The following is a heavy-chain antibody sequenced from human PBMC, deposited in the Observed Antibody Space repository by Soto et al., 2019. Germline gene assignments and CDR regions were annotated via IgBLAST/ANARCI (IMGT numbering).Heavy chain of an antibody. V-gene: IGHV3-15*01. D-gene: IGHD1-26*01. CDR1: GFTFSNAW. CDR3: TTGSMREWELTPSDAFDI. Sequence: GESLQISCAASGFTFSNAWMSWVRQAPGKGLEWVGRIKSKTDGGTTDYAAPVKGRFTISRDDSKNTLYLQMNSLKTEDTAVYYCTTGSMREWELTPSDAFDIWGQGTMVTVSS. CDR2: IKSKTDGGTT. J-gene: IGHJ3*02.